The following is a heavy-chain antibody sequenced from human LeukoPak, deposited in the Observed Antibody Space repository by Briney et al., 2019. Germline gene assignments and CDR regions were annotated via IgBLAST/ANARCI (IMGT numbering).Heavy chain of an antibody. J-gene: IGHJ4*02. CDR1: GYSISSGYH. CDR3: ARHHLYDSSGDGRYYFDY. V-gene: IGHV4-38-2*01. CDR2: MSHSGST. D-gene: IGHD3-22*01. Sequence: SETLSLTCGVSGYSISSGYHWGWIRQPAGKGLEWVGSMSHSGSTYYNPSLKSRVTISVDTSKNQFSVKLSSVTAADTAVYYCARHHLYDSSGDGRYYFDYWGQGTLVTVSS.